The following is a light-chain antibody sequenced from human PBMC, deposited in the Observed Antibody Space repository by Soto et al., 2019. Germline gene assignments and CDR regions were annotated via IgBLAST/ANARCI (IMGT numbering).Light chain of an antibody. J-gene: IGKJ4*01. V-gene: IGKV1-5*01. CDR2: DAS. Sequence: DIQMTQSPSTLSASVGDRVAITCRASQSIKSWLAWYQQKPGTAPKLLIYDASTLESGVPSRFSGSGSGTEFTLTISSLQPDDFATFYCQQDDDYPLTFGGGTKVDIK. CDR3: QQDDDYPLT. CDR1: QSIKSW.